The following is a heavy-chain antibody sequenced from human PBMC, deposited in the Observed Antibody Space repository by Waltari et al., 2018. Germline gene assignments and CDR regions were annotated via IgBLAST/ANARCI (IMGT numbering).Heavy chain of an antibody. D-gene: IGHD4-17*01. Sequence: QVQLVQSGAEVKKPGASVKVSCKASGYTFTGYYMHWVRQAPGQGLEWMGRINPNSGGTNYAQKFQGRVTMTRDTSISTAYMELSRLRSDDTAVYYCARDKGVSWWTSSSTDSGGNDYWGQGTLVTVSS. CDR1: GYTFTGYY. J-gene: IGHJ4*02. CDR3: ARDKGVSWWTSSSTDSGGNDY. CDR2: INPNSGGT. V-gene: IGHV1-2*06.